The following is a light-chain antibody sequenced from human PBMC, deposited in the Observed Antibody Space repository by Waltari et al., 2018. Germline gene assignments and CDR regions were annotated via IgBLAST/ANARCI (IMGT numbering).Light chain of an antibody. CDR2: WAS. CDR1: QSVVYSSNNKNY. Sequence: DIVMTQSPDSLAVSLGERATIHCKSSQSVVYSSNNKNYLAWYQQKPGHPAKLLICWASTRESGVPDRFSGSGSGTDFTLTSSSLQAEDVAVYYCQQDYSTPRTFGQGTKVEIK. J-gene: IGKJ1*01. V-gene: IGKV4-1*01. CDR3: QQDYSTPRT.